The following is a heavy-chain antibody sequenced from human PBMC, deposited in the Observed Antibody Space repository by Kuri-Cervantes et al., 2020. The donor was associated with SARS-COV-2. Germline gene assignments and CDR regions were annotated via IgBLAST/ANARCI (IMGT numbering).Heavy chain of an antibody. Sequence: GGSLRLSCAASGISFNNAWMGWVRQTPGKGLEWVGRLKSRSDGGAGDYAEPVKGRFVISRDDATSTMYLQVNSLIIEDTGIYYCTTDRGIASRPLFDYWGQGTLVTVS. D-gene: IGHD6-13*01. CDR1: GISFNNAW. CDR3: TTDRGIASRPLFDY. J-gene: IGHJ4*02. CDR2: LKSRSDGGAG. V-gene: IGHV3-15*01.